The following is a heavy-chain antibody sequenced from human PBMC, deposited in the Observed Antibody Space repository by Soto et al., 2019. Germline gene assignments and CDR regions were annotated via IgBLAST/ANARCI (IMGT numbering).Heavy chain of an antibody. Sequence: EVQLLESGGGLVQPGGSLRLSCAASGFTFSSYAMSWVRQAPGKGLEWVSAISGSGGSTYYADSVKGRFTISRDNSKNTRYLQMNSLRAEDTAVYYCAKDRRGIAVAGSSSDYWGQGTLVTVSS. CDR2: ISGSGGST. D-gene: IGHD6-19*01. J-gene: IGHJ4*02. CDR3: AKDRRGIAVAGSSSDY. V-gene: IGHV3-23*01. CDR1: GFTFSSYA.